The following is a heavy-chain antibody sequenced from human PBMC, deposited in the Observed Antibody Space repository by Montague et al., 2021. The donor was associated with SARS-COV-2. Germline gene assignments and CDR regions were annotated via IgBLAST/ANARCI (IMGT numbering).Heavy chain of an antibody. V-gene: IGHV4-39*02. CDR3: ARDRVTIFGVVTGYGMDV. Sequence: SETLSLTCTVSGGSISSSSYYWGWIRQPPGKGLEWIGRIYYSGSTYYNPSLKSRVTISVDTSKNQFSLKLSSVTAADTAVYYCARDRVTIFGVVTGYGMDVWGQGTTVTVSS. J-gene: IGHJ6*02. CDR1: GGSISSSSYY. D-gene: IGHD3-3*01. CDR2: IYYSGST.